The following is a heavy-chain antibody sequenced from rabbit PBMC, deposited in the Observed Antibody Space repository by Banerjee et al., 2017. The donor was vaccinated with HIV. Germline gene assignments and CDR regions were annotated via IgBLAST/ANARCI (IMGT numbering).Heavy chain of an antibody. J-gene: IGHJ3*01. D-gene: IGHD6-1*01. V-gene: IGHV1S40*01. Sequence: QSLEESGGDLVKPGASLTLTCTASGFSFSSRYFMCWVRQAPGKGPEWIACIYNADGSTYYASWVNGRFTISKTSSTTVTLQMTSLTDADTATYFCARGTGYAGYGYALTRLALWARAPWSPS. CDR3: ARGTGYAGYGYALTRLAL. CDR2: IYNADGST. CDR1: GFSFSSRYF.